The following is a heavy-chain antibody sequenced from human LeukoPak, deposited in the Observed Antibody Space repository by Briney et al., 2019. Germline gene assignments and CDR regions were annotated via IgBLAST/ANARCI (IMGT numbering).Heavy chain of an antibody. J-gene: IGHJ4*02. D-gene: IGHD2-2*01. V-gene: IGHV1-2*02. Sequence: ASVKVSCKASGHTFTGYYMHWVRQAPGQGLEWMGWINPASGGTDYAQKFQGRVTMTRDTSISSAYMELDGLTSDDTAVYYCARALRYCSSTTCDEVRFDYWGQGTLVTVSS. CDR1: GHTFTGYY. CDR3: ARALRYCSSTTCDEVRFDY. CDR2: INPASGGT.